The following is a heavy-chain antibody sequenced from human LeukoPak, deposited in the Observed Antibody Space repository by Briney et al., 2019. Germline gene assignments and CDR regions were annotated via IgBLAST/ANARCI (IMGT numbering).Heavy chain of an antibody. V-gene: IGHV4-4*07. CDR2: IYISGSP. CDR3: ARGRHYCTNGVCYKMDWFDP. J-gene: IGHJ5*02. CDR1: GGSISSHD. D-gene: IGHD2-8*01. Sequence: SETLSLTCTVSGGSISSHDWTWIRQPAGKGLEWIGRIYISGSPNYNPSLKSRVTMSVDTSKNQFSLKLSSVTAADTAVYYCARGRHYCTNGVCYKMDWFDPWGQGTLVTVSS.